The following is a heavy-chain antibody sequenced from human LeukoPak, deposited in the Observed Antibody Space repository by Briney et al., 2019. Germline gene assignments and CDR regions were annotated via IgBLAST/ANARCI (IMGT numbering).Heavy chain of an antibody. V-gene: IGHV4-59*01. CDR2: IYSSGST. Sequence: RTSETLSLTCTVSGGSISSYYWSWIRQPPGKGLEWIGYIYSSGSTNYNPSLKSRVTISVDTSKNQFSLKLSSVTAADTAVYYCARDGDAFDIWGQGTMVTVSS. CDR3: ARDGDAFDI. J-gene: IGHJ3*02. CDR1: GGSISSYY.